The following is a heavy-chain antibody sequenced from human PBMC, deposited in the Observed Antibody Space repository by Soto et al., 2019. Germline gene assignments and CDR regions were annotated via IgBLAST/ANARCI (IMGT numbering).Heavy chain of an antibody. CDR3: ARGGSDYYFDY. D-gene: IGHD2-21*02. CDR2: ISSNGGST. V-gene: IGHV3-64*01. J-gene: IGHJ4*02. Sequence: EVQLVESGGGLVQPGGSLRLSCAASGFTFSRNAMHWVRQAPGKGLEYVSAISSNGGSTYYGNSVKGRFTISRDNSKNTLYLQMGSLSAEDMAVYYCARGGSDYYFDYWGQGTLVTVSS. CDR1: GFTFSRNA.